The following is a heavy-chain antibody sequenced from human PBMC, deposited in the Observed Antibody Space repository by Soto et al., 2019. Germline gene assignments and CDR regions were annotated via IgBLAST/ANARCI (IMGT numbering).Heavy chain of an antibody. CDR3: ARALAASSFDY. J-gene: IGHJ4*02. CDR2: IIPIIGIA. V-gene: IGHV1-69*02. CDR1: GGTFSSYT. Sequence: QVQLVQSGAEVKNPGSSVKVSCKASGGTFSSYTISWVRQAPGQGLEWMGRIIPIIGIANYSQKFQGRVSITADKSTSAAYWLLSSLRSEDTAVYYCARALAASSFDYWGQGTLVTVSS. D-gene: IGHD2-15*01.